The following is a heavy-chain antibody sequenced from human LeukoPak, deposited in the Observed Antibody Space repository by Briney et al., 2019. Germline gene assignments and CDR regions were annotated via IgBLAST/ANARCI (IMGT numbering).Heavy chain of an antibody. CDR2: IDSSGGYM. Sequence: GGSLRLSCEASRFTFNTYSMNWARQAPGKGLEWVSSIDSSGGYMFYADSVKGQFIISRDNAKDSLYLQMNSLRAEDTAVYYCARDPRRNYYYDSSGYYFDYWGQGTLVTVSS. V-gene: IGHV3-21*06. CDR1: RFTFNTYS. CDR3: ARDPRRNYYYDSSGYYFDY. J-gene: IGHJ4*02. D-gene: IGHD3-22*01.